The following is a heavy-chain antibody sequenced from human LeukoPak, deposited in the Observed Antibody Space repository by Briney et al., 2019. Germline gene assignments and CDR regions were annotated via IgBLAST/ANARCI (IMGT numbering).Heavy chain of an antibody. D-gene: IGHD4-17*01. Sequence: SETLSLTCTVSGGSISSSSYYWGWIRQPPGKGLEWIGSIYYSGSTYYKPSLKSRVTISVDTSKNQFSLKLSSVTAADTAVYYCARRATAGDYVGWFDPWGQGTLVTVSS. V-gene: IGHV4-39*01. J-gene: IGHJ5*02. CDR2: IYYSGST. CDR1: GGSISSSSYY. CDR3: ARRATAGDYVGWFDP.